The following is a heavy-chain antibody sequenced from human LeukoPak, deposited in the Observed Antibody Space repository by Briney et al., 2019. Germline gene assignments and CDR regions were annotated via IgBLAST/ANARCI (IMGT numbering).Heavy chain of an antibody. Sequence: GGSLRLSCAASGFTVSSNYMSWVRQAPGKGLEWVSVIYSGGSTYYADSVKGRFTISRDNSKNTLYPQMNSLRAEDTAVYYCAKDGSGSGWSPGAFDIWGQGTMVTVSS. CDR1: GFTVSSNY. CDR3: AKDGSGSGWSPGAFDI. J-gene: IGHJ3*02. V-gene: IGHV3-53*01. CDR2: IYSGGST. D-gene: IGHD6-19*01.